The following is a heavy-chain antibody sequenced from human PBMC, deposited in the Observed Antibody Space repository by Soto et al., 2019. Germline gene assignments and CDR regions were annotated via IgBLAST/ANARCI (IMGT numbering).Heavy chain of an antibody. CDR1: GGTFSSYA. J-gene: IGHJ4*02. CDR3: ARVGDYYDSSGYYFDY. D-gene: IGHD3-22*01. CDR2: IIPIFGTA. V-gene: IGHV1-69*01. Sequence: QVQLVQSGAEVKKPGSSVKVSCKASGGTFSSYAISWVRQAPGQGLEWMGGIIPIFGTANYAQKFQGRVTITADESTSTAYMELSSLRSEDTDVYYCARVGDYYDSSGYYFDYWGQGTLVTVSS.